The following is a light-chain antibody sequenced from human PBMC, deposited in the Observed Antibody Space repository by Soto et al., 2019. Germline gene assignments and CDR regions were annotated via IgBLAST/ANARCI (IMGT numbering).Light chain of an antibody. CDR1: QSVSSGY. CDR3: QQYGSSPWT. J-gene: IGKJ1*01. CDR2: GAS. Sequence: EIVLTQSPGTLSLSPGEGATLYCRASQSVSSGYLAWYQQNPGEAPRLLIYGASSRATGIPDRFSGSGSGTDFTLTISRLEPEDFAVYYCQQYGSSPWTFGQGTNVEIK. V-gene: IGKV3-20*01.